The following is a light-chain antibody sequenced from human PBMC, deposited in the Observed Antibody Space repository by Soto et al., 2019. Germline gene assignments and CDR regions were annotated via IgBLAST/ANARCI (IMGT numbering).Light chain of an antibody. CDR3: SSYTSNYIVV. Sequence: QSALTQPPSASGSPGQSVAISCNGTNSDVGGYNYVSWYQHHPGKVPKLMIYEVTKRPSGVPDRFSDSKSGNTASLTVSGLQAEDEAEYYCSSYTSNYIVVLGGGTKLTVL. J-gene: IGLJ2*01. V-gene: IGLV2-8*01. CDR1: NSDVGGYNY. CDR2: EVT.